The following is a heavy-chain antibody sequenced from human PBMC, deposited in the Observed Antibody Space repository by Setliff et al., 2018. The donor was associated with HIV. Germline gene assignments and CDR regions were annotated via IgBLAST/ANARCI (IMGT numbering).Heavy chain of an antibody. J-gene: IGHJ4*02. D-gene: IGHD1-26*01. CDR1: GFIFSSYA. Sequence: AGGSLRLSCAASGFIFSSYAMHWVRQAPGKGLEWVAVISYDGSNKYYADSVKGRFTISRDNSKNTLYLQINSLRAEDTAVYYCATDPSDGARWQQIDYWGQGTLVTVSS. CDR3: ATDPSDGARWQQIDY. CDR2: ISYDGSNK. V-gene: IGHV3-30*01.